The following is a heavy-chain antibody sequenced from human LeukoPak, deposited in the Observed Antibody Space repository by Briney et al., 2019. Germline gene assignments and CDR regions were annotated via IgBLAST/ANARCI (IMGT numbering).Heavy chain of an antibody. CDR3: ARDQEGITMVRGVAGFDY. D-gene: IGHD3-10*01. V-gene: IGHV4-38-2*02. CDR2: IYHSGST. Sequence: SETLSLTCAVSGDSMSSGYYWGWIRQPPGKGLEWIGSIYHSGSTYYNPSLKSRVTISVDTSKNQFSLKLSSVTAADTAVYYCARDQEGITMVRGVAGFDYWGQGTLVTVSS. CDR1: GDSMSSGYY. J-gene: IGHJ4*02.